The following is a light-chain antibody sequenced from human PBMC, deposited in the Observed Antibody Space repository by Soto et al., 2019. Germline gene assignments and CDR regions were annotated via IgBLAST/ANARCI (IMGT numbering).Light chain of an antibody. V-gene: IGKV1-27*01. CDR1: QGIAPY. CDR2: ATS. CDR3: KKYNSAPLT. J-gene: IGKJ4*01. Sequence: DVQMTQSPSSLSASVGDRVTITCRASQGIAPYLAWFQQKPGKVPKLLIYATSTLQSGVPSRFSGSGSGTDFTLTINSLQPEDVGTNYCKKYNSAPLTFGGGTKVEIK.